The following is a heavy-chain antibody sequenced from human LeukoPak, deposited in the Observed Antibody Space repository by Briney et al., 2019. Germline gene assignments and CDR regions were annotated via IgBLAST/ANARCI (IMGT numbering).Heavy chain of an antibody. Sequence: SVKVSCKASGYTFTSHDINWVRQAPGQGLEWMGRIIPILGIANYAQKFQGRVTITADKSTSTAYMELSSLRSEDTAVYYCAMYSSGWYEGMDVWGQGTTVTVSS. D-gene: IGHD6-19*01. CDR1: GYTFTSHD. CDR3: AMYSSGWYEGMDV. V-gene: IGHV1-69*04. CDR2: IIPILGIA. J-gene: IGHJ6*02.